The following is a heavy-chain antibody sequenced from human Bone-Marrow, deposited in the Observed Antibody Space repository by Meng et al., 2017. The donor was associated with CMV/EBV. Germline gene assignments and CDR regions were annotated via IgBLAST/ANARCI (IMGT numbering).Heavy chain of an antibody. CDR1: GYTFTSYD. Sequence: ASVKVSCKASGYTFTSYDINWVRQATGQGLEWMGWMNPNSANTGYAQKFQGRVTMTRNTSISTAYMELSSLKSEDTAVYYCAIGFPMVRGVIPPLEFDYWGQGTRVTGSS. CDR2: MNPNSANT. J-gene: IGHJ4*02. D-gene: IGHD3-10*01. CDR3: AIGFPMVRGVIPPLEFDY. V-gene: IGHV1-8*01.